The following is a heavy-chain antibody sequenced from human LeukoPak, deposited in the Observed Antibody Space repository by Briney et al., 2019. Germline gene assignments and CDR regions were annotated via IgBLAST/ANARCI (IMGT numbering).Heavy chain of an antibody. CDR1: GGSISSYY. CDR3: ARENYGDYSYGMDV. J-gene: IGHJ6*02. CDR2: IYYSGST. D-gene: IGHD4-17*01. V-gene: IGHV4-59*01. Sequence: PSETLSLTRTVSGGSISSYYWSWIRQPPGKGLEWIGYIYYSGSTNYNPSLKSRVTISVDTSKNQFSLKLSSVTAADTAVYYCARENYGDYSYGMDVWGQGTTVTVSS.